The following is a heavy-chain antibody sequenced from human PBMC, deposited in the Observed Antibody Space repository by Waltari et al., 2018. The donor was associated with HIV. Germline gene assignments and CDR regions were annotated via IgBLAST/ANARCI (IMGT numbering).Heavy chain of an antibody. CDR3: ARDQDYYDSSGYTCYAFDP. J-gene: IGHJ3*01. CDR2: IYRTGTT. CDR1: ASSLNRRSY. Sequence: QVRLQESGPGLVKPSETLSLTCSVSASSLNRRSYWGWIRQAPGKGLEWIGSIYRTGTTYYNPSLKSRVSISLNMSRNQFSLKLTSVTAADTAVYYCARDQDYYDSSGYTCYAFDPWGQGTMVIVSS. V-gene: IGHV4-38-2*02. D-gene: IGHD3-22*01.